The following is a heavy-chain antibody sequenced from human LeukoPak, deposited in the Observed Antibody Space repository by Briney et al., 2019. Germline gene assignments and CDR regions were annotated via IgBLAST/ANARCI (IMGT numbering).Heavy chain of an antibody. V-gene: IGHV1-2*02. J-gene: IGHJ3*02. CDR2: INPNSGGT. CDR3: AREGVGATNDAFDI. CDR1: GYTFTGYY. Sequence: ASVKVSCKASGYTFTGYYMNWVRQAPGQGLEWMGWINPNSGGTNYAQKFQGRVTMTRDTSISTAYMELSRLRSDDTAVYYCAREGVGATNDAFDIWGQGTMVTVSS. D-gene: IGHD1-26*01.